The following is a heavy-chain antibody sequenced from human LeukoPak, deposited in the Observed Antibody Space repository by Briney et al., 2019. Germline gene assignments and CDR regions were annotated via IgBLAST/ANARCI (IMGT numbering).Heavy chain of an antibody. V-gene: IGHV3-21*06. CDR1: GFTFSSYA. J-gene: IGHJ3*02. CDR3: ARDAIVGAIDAFDI. D-gene: IGHD1-26*01. CDR2: ISSSSNYI. Sequence: PGGSLRLSCAASGFTFSSYAMSWVRQAPGKGLEWVSSISSSSNYIHYADSVKGRFTISRDNAKNSLFLQMNSLGAEDTAVYYCARDAIVGAIDAFDIWGQGTMVTVSS.